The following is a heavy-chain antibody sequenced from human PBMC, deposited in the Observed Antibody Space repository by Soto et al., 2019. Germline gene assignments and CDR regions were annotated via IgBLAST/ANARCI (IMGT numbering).Heavy chain of an antibody. CDR2: IYTSGST. V-gene: IGHV4-4*07. D-gene: IGHD3-3*01. CDR3: ARDHPTYYDFWKTTYYYYGMDV. J-gene: IGHJ6*02. Sequence: QVQLQESGPGLVKPSETLSLTCTVSGGSISSYYWSWIRQPAGKGLEWFGRIYTSGSTNYNPSLKSRVTMSVDTSKNQFSLKLSSVTAADTAVYYCARDHPTYYDFWKTTYYYYGMDVWGQGTTVTVSS. CDR1: GGSISSYY.